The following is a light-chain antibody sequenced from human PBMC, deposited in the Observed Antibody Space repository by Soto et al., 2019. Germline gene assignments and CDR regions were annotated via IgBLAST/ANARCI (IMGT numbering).Light chain of an antibody. V-gene: IGKV3-20*01. J-gene: IGKJ5*01. CDR2: GAS. CDR3: QQYGSSPIT. CDR1: QSVGKNY. Sequence: EIVLTQSPGTLSLSPWEVATLSCSASQSVGKNYLAWYQHKSGQAPRLLIHGASNRATGIPARFSGSGSGTDFTLTISRLEPEDFAVYYCQQYGSSPITFGQGTRLEIK.